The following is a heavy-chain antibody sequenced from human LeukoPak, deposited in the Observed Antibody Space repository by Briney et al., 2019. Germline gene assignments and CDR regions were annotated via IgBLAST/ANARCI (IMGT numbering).Heavy chain of an antibody. J-gene: IGHJ4*02. Sequence: ASVKVSCKASGYTFTGYYMHWVRQTPGHGLEWMGSMNPNSGGTNYVQKFQGRVTMTRDTSISTAYMDLSRLRSDDTAVYYCARGPEMVTTGGLHYWGQGTLVTVSS. CDR1: GYTFTGYY. D-gene: IGHD1-1*01. CDR2: MNPNSGGT. V-gene: IGHV1-2*02. CDR3: ARGPEMVTTGGLHY.